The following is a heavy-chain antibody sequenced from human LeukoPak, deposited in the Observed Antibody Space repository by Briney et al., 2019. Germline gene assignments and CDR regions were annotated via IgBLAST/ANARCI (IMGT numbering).Heavy chain of an antibody. CDR3: AKDTGQVVPAAFFDY. D-gene: IGHD2-2*01. V-gene: IGHV3-23*01. Sequence: PGGSLRLSCAASGFTFSSYAMSWVRQAPAKGLEWVSAISGSGGSTYYADSVKGRFTISRDNSKNTLYLQMNSLRAEDAAVYYCAKDTGQVVPAAFFDYWGQGTLVTVSS. CDR1: GFTFSSYA. CDR2: ISGSGGST. J-gene: IGHJ4*02.